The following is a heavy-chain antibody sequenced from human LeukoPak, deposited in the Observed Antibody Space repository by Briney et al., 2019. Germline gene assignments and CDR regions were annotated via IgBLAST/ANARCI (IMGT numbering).Heavy chain of an antibody. CDR2: IKKDGSEK. CDR3: ARSDIVLQPADGAFDI. J-gene: IGHJ3*02. V-gene: IGHV3-7*01. Sequence: GGSLRLSCVASGFTFSSYWMNWVRQAPGKGLEWVANIKKDGSEKYYVDSVKGRFTITRGNAKNSLDLQMNSLRAEDTAVYYCARSDIVLQPADGAFDIWGQGTMVTVSS. CDR1: GFTFSSYW. D-gene: IGHD2-8*01.